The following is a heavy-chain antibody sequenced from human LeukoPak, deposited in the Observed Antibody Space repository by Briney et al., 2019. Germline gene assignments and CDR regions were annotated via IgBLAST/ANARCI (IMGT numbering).Heavy chain of an antibody. D-gene: IGHD3-10*01. J-gene: IGHJ4*02. CDR1: GFIFDDYA. Sequence: GGSLRLSCAVSGFIFDDYAMHWVRQAPGKGLEWVSGITWGRDNLAYADSVKGRFTISRDNAKNSMYLEMNSLRSEDTALYYCAKGILWFGQLDNWGQGTLVIVSS. CDR2: ITWGRDNL. CDR3: AKGILWFGQLDN. V-gene: IGHV3-9*01.